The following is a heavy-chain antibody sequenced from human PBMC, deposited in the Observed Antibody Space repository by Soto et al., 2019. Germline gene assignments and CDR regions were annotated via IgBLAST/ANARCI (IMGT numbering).Heavy chain of an antibody. CDR1: GFTFSSYW. Sequence: GGSLRLSCAASGFTFSSYWMHWVRQAPGKGLVWVSRINSDGSSTSYADSVKGRFTISRDNAKNTLYLQMTSLRAEDTAVYYCATQGVYYYYGMDVCGQGTTVTVS. J-gene: IGHJ6*02. CDR2: INSDGSST. D-gene: IGHD3-10*01. CDR3: ATQGVYYYYGMDV. V-gene: IGHV3-74*01.